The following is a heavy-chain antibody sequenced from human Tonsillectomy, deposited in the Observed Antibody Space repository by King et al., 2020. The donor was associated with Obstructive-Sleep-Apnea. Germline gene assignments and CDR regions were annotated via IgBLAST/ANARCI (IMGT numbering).Heavy chain of an antibody. CDR1: GGSVSSGGYY. Sequence: VQLQESGPGLVKPSETLSLTCTVSGGSVSSGGYYWSWIRQPPGKGLEWIGDAYYSGSTTYNPSLKSRVTISVDTSKNQFSLNLSSVTAAATAVYYCARETNIVVVAAAPLSGYFDLWGRGTLVTVSS. CDR2: AYYSGST. J-gene: IGHJ2*01. D-gene: IGHD2-15*01. CDR3: ARETNIVVVAAAPLSGYFDL. V-gene: IGHV4-61*08.